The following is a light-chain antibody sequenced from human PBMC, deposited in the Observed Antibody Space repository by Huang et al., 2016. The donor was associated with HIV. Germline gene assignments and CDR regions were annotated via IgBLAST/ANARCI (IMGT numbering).Light chain of an antibody. Sequence: DIVMTQSPLSLPVTPGEPASISCRSSQSLLHSNGYNYLDWYLQKPGQSPHLLIYLGSNRASGVPDRVSGSGSGTDFTLKISRVEAEDVGVYYCMQALQTPLTFGGGTKVEI. J-gene: IGKJ4*01. V-gene: IGKV2-28*01. CDR1: QSLLHSNGYNY. CDR3: MQALQTPLT. CDR2: LGS.